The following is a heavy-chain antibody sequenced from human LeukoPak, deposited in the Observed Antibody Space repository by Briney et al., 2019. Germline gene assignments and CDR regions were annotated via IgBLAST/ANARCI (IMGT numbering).Heavy chain of an antibody. CDR1: GWSFSGYY. V-gene: IGHV4-34*01. CDR3: ARGSSKNYYYDSSGYSPYNWFDP. Sequence: PSETLSLTCAVYGWSFSGYYWSWIRQPPGKGLEWIGEINHSGSTNYNPSLKSRVTILVNTSNNQFFLKLSSVTAADTAVYYCARGSSKNYYYDSSGYSPYNWFDPWGQGTLVTVSS. D-gene: IGHD3-22*01. CDR2: INHSGST. J-gene: IGHJ5*02.